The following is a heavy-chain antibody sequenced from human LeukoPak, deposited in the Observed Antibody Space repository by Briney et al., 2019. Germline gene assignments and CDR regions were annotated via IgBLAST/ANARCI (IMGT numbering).Heavy chain of an antibody. D-gene: IGHD1-14*01. V-gene: IGHV6-1*01. J-gene: IGHJ4*02. CDR1: GDSVSSNSAA. CDR2: TYYWSKWYH. Sequence: SQTLSLTSAISGDSVSSNSAASNSIRQSPSRCLEWQGRTYYWSKWYHPYAVSAKSRITLNPDTSKNPYSLQLNCVTPEDTAIYNCARDAEGVWQFDYWGQGPRVTVSS. CDR3: ARDAEGVWQFDY.